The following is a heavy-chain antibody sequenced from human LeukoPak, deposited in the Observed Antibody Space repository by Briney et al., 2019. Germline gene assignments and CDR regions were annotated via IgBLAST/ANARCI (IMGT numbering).Heavy chain of an antibody. J-gene: IGHJ4*02. D-gene: IGHD3-16*02. CDR1: GGTFSSYA. V-gene: IGHV1-69*13. CDR2: IIPIFGTA. CDR3: ASTITFGGVIDRFDY. Sequence: GASVKVSCKASGGTFSSYAISWVRQAPGQGLEWMGGIIPIFGTANYAQKFQGRVTITADESTSTAYMELNSLRSEDTAVYYCASTITFGGVIDRFDYWGQGTLVTVSS.